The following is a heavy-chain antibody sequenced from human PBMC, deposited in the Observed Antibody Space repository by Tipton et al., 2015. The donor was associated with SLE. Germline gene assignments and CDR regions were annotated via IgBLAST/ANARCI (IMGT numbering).Heavy chain of an antibody. Sequence: TLSLTCAVYGGSFSGHYWSWIRQPPGKGLEWIGEINHSGRTNYNPSLKSRVTISVDTSKNQFSLKLSSVNAADTAVYYCARHGGYYFDYWGQGTLVTVSS. V-gene: IGHV4-34*01. D-gene: IGHD4-23*01. CDR1: GGSFSGHY. CDR3: ARHGGYYFDY. CDR2: INHSGRT. J-gene: IGHJ4*02.